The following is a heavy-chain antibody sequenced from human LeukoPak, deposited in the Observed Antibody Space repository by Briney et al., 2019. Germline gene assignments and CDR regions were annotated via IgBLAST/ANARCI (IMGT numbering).Heavy chain of an antibody. CDR1: GGSISSGGYS. CDR3: AREGYYYYGMDV. V-gene: IGHV4-30-2*01. Sequence: PSETLSLTCAVSGGSISSGGYSWSWIRQPPGKGLECIGYIYHSGSTYYNPSLKSRVTISVDRSKNQFSLKLSSVTAADTAVYYCAREGYYYYGMDVWGKGTTVTVSS. J-gene: IGHJ6*04. CDR2: IYHSGST.